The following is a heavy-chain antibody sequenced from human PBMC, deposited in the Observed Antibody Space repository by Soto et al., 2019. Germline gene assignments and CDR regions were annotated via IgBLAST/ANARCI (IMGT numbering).Heavy chain of an antibody. Sequence: GESLKISCKGSGYSFTSYSISWVRQMPGKGLEWMGRIDPSDSYTNYSPSFQGHVTISADKSISTAYLQWSSLKASDTAMYYCARLSSSSPYYYYGMDVWGQGTTVTVSS. CDR3: ARLSSSSPYYYYGMDV. J-gene: IGHJ6*02. V-gene: IGHV5-10-1*01. D-gene: IGHD6-6*01. CDR2: IDPSDSYT. CDR1: GYSFTSYS.